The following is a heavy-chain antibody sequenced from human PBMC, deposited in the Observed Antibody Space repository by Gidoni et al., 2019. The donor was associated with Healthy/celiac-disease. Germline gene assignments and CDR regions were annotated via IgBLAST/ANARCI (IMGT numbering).Heavy chain of an antibody. J-gene: IGHJ4*02. CDR1: GFTFSSYA. V-gene: IGHV3-64D*06. D-gene: IGHD6-19*01. Sequence: EVQLVESGGGLVQPGGSLRLSCSASGFTFSSYAMHWVRQAPGKGLEYVSASSSNGGSTYYADSVKGRFTISRDNSKNTLYLQMSSLRAEDTAVYYCVKGKVAVAATYYFDYWGQGTLVTVSS. CDR2: SSSNGGST. CDR3: VKGKVAVAATYYFDY.